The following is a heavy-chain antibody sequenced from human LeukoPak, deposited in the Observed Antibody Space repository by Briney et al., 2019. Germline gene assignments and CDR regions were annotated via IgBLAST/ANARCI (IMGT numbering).Heavy chain of an antibody. Sequence: ASVKVSDTASGFTFTSSAVQRVRQARGQRLEWIGWIVVGSGDTNSAQKFQERVTITRDMSTRTAYMELSSLRSEDTAVYYCGADSMPRGVFCYAFDIWGQGTMVTVSS. CDR3: GADSMPRGVFCYAFDI. J-gene: IGHJ3*02. CDR1: GFTFTSSA. CDR2: IVVGSGDT. V-gene: IGHV1-58*01. D-gene: IGHD3-10*01.